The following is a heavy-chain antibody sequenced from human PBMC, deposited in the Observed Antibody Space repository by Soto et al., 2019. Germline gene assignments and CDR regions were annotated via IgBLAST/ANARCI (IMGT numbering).Heavy chain of an antibody. CDR3: ARVSYFGSGAGFFGT. V-gene: IGHV4-39*01. CDR2: IYYSGST. D-gene: IGHD3-10*01. J-gene: IGHJ5*02. Sequence: QLLLQESGPGLVKPSETLSLTCNVSGDSISSSHYYWGWIRQPPGKGLEWIGTIYYSGSTYYSPSLRSRVTMSVDTSKNQFSLKLSSVTAADTAIYYCARVSYFGSGAGFFGTWGPGILVTVSS. CDR1: GDSISSSHYY.